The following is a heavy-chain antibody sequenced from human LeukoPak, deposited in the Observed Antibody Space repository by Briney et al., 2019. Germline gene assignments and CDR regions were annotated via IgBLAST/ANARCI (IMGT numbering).Heavy chain of an antibody. J-gene: IGHJ4*02. Sequence: GGSLRLSCAASGFTFSNYWMTWVRQAPGKGLEWVANIKQDGTEKYYVDSVKGRFTISRDNAKNSVYLQMNSLRADDTAVYFCARIIGSYGTYRYDYWGQGILVTVSS. D-gene: IGHD1-26*01. CDR2: IKQDGTEK. CDR3: ARIIGSYGTYRYDY. CDR1: GFTFSNYW. V-gene: IGHV3-7*01.